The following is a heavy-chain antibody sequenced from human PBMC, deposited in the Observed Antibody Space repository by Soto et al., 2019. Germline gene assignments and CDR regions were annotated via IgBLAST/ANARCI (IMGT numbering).Heavy chain of an antibody. V-gene: IGHV3-21*06. CDR1: GFTFTRYS. CDR2: ISSTTNYI. CDR3: ARESEDLTSNFDY. Sequence: GGSLRLSCAASGFTFTRYSMNWARQAPGKGLEWVSSISSTTNYIYYGDSMKGRFTISRDNAKNSLYLEMNSLRAEDTAVYYCARESEDLTSNFDYWGQGTLVTVSS. J-gene: IGHJ4*02.